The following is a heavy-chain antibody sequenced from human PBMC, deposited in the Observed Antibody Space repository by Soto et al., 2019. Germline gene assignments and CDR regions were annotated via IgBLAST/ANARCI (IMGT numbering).Heavy chain of an antibody. CDR2: IDPSDSYT. D-gene: IGHD2-21*02. V-gene: IGHV5-10-1*01. J-gene: IGHJ4*02. CDR3: ATGFMAYCGGDCYVDY. CDR1: GYSFTSYW. Sequence: GESLKISCKGSGYSFTSYWISWVRQMPGKGLEWMGRIDPSDSYTNYSPSFQGHVTISADKSISTAYLQWSNLKASDTAMYYCATGFMAYCGGDCYVDYWGQGTLVTVSS.